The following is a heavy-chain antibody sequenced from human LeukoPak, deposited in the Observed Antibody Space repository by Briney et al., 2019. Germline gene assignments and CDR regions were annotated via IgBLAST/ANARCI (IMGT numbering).Heavy chain of an antibody. V-gene: IGHV3-23*01. CDR1: GFTFADYP. Sequence: PGGSLRLSCTTSGFTFADYPVTWVRQAPGKGLEWVSAISGSGGSTYYADSVKGRFTISRDNSKNTLYLQMNSPRAEDTAVYYCASQIGTTGYYYYYMDVWGKGTTVTVSS. CDR2: ISGSGGST. J-gene: IGHJ6*03. CDR3: ASQIGTTGYYYYYMDV. D-gene: IGHD1-7*01.